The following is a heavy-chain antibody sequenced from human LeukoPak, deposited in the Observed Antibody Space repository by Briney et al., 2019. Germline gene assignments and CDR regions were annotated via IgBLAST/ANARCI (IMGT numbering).Heavy chain of an antibody. Sequence: KASETLSLTCTVSGGSISSSSYYWGWIRQPPGKGLEWIGSIYYSGSTYYNPSLKSRVTISVDTSKNQFSLKLSSVTAADTAVYYCARRRRQLGVYYYYYMDVWGKGTTVTVSS. CDR1: GGSISSSSYY. D-gene: IGHD6-6*01. V-gene: IGHV4-39*07. CDR2: IYYSGST. J-gene: IGHJ6*03. CDR3: ARRRRQLGVYYYYYMDV.